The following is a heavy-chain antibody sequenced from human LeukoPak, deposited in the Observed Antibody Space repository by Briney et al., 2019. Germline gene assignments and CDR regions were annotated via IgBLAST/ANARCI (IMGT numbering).Heavy chain of an antibody. CDR2: IYYTGTT. J-gene: IGHJ4*02. Sequence: SETLSLTCTASGGSISSSSNYWGWIRQPPGKGLEWIATIYYTGTTYYNPSLKSRVTISVDTSKNQFSLNLRSVTAADTAVYYCAVETTPFDYWGQGTLVTVSS. V-gene: IGHV4-39*07. CDR3: AVETTPFDY. CDR1: GGSISSSSNY. D-gene: IGHD1-1*01.